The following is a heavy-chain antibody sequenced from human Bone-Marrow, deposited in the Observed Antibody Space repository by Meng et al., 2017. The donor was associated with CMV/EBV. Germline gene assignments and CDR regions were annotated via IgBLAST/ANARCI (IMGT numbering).Heavy chain of an antibody. V-gene: IGHV3-21*01. CDR1: GFTFSSYS. CDR3: ARDPEYSSFGY. J-gene: IGHJ4*02. CDR2: ISSSSSYI. D-gene: IGHD6-6*01. Sequence: GESLKISCAASGFTFSSYSMNWVRQAPGKGLEWVSSISSSSSYIYYADSVKGRFTISRDNAKNSLYLQMNSLRAEDTAVYYCARDPEYSSFGYWGQGTLVTVSP.